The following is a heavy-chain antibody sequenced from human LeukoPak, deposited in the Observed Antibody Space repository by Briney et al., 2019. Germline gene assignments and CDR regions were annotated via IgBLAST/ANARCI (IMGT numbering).Heavy chain of an antibody. D-gene: IGHD2-2*01. V-gene: IGHV4-39*01. J-gene: IGHJ4*02. CDR1: SGSIGSSNYY. CDR2: IYSGGRT. CDR3: VRHGEYCSGDSCYAVDY. Sequence: PSESLSLTCSVSSGSIGSSNYYWGWIRQPPGKGLEWSVSIYSGGRTYYNPSLRRRATMGVDASQNHLSLKLNSVTAADTSVYDCVRHGEYCSGDSCYAVDYWGRGTLVTVSA.